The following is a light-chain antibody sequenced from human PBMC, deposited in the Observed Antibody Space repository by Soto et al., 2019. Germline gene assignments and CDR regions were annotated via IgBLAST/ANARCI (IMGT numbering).Light chain of an antibody. CDR1: QTISTY. CDR2: AAS. Sequence: DIQMTQSPSFLSASVGDRVTISCRASQTISTYLNWYQQKPGKAPKLLIYAASSLQSGAPSRFSGSESGTDFSLTISSLQPEDYAIYYCQQSFSIPPQYTFGQGTKLEI. J-gene: IGKJ2*01. V-gene: IGKV1-39*01. CDR3: QQSFSIPPQYT.